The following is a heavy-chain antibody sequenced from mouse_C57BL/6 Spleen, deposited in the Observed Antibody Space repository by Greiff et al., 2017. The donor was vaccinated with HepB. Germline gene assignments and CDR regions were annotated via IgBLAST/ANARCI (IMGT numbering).Heavy chain of an antibody. CDR2: INPSNGGT. Sequence: VQLQQPGTELVKPGASVKLSCKASGYTFTSYWMHWVKQRPGQGLEWIGNINPSNGGTNYNEKFKSKATLTVDKASSTAYMQRSSLTSEDSAVYYCARYYGYDRGAWFAYWGQGTLVTVSA. CDR1: GYTFTSYW. V-gene: IGHV1-53*01. J-gene: IGHJ3*01. CDR3: ARYYGYDRGAWFAY. D-gene: IGHD2-2*01.